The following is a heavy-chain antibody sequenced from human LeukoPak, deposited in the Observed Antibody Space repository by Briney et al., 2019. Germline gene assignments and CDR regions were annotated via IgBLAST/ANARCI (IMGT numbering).Heavy chain of an antibody. V-gene: IGHV3-30-3*01. CDR3: ARDPEDCSSTSCYRTPEYYFDY. Sequence: PGGSLRLSCAASGFTFTTHAMDWVRQAPGKGLEWVAAISYDGSNKYYADSVKGRFTISRDNSKNTLYLQMNSLRAEDTAVYYCARDPEDCSSTSCYRTPEYYFDYWGQGTLVTVSS. CDR2: ISYDGSNK. J-gene: IGHJ4*02. D-gene: IGHD2-2*01. CDR1: GFTFTTHA.